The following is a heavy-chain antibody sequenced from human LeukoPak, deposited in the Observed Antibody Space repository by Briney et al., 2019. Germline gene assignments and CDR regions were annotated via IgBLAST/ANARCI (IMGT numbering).Heavy chain of an antibody. CDR2: IYYSGST. Sequence: PSETLSPTCTVSGGSISSSSYYWGWIRQPPGKGLEWIGSIYYSGSTYYNPSLKSRVTISVDTSKNQFSLKLSSVTAADTAVYYCARLLPLVGATQDYWGQGTLVTVSS. D-gene: IGHD1-26*01. J-gene: IGHJ4*02. V-gene: IGHV4-39*01. CDR1: GGSISSSSYY. CDR3: ARLLPLVGATQDY.